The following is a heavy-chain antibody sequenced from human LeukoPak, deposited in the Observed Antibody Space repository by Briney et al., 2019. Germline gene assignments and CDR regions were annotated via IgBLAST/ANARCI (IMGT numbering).Heavy chain of an antibody. CDR1: GFTFSSYA. Sequence: GGSVRLSCVASGFTFSSYAMHWVRQAPGKGLEWVAVISYDGSNKYYADSVKGRFIISRDNSKNTLYLQMNSLGAEDTAVYYCGREGNFDWLPNRSYYYYGMDVWGQGTTVTVSS. CDR2: ISYDGSNK. V-gene: IGHV3-30-3*01. CDR3: GREGNFDWLPNRSYYYYGMDV. J-gene: IGHJ6*02. D-gene: IGHD3-9*01.